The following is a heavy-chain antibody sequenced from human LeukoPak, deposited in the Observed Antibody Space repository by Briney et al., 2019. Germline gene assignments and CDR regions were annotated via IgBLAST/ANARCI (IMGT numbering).Heavy chain of an antibody. V-gene: IGHV1-18*01. Sequence: ASVKVSCKASGYTFTSYGISWVRQAPGQGLEWMGWISGDNGDTNYAQKLQGRVTMTTDTSTSTAYMELSRLRSDDTAVYYCARDPRNRYSSGWYDAFDIWGQGTMVTVSS. CDR3: ARDPRNRYSSGWYDAFDI. CDR1: GYTFTSYG. D-gene: IGHD6-19*01. CDR2: ISGDNGDT. J-gene: IGHJ3*02.